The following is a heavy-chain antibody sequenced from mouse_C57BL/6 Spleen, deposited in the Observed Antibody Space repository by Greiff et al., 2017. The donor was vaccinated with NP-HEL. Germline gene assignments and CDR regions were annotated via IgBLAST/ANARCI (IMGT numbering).Heavy chain of an antibody. CDR3: ASPLYYSNYPSWFAY. Sequence: EVKVVESGPELVKPGASVKISCKASGYSFTDYNMNWVKQSNGKSLEWIGVINPNYGTTSYNQKFKGKATLTVDQSSSTAYMQLNSLTSEDSAVYYCASPLYYSNYPSWFAYWGQGTLVTVSA. J-gene: IGHJ3*01. CDR1: GYSFTDYN. CDR2: INPNYGTT. D-gene: IGHD2-5*01. V-gene: IGHV1-39*01.